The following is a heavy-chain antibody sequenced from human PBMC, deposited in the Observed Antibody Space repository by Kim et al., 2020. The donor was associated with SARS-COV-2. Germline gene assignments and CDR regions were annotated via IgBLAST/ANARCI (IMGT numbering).Heavy chain of an antibody. CDR2: IYYSGST. V-gene: IGHV4-59*01. D-gene: IGHD1-26*01. CDR3: ARGVSGSYYIHYYYYYYYMDV. J-gene: IGHJ6*03. Sequence: SETLSLTCTVSGGSISSYYWSWIRQPPGKGLEWIGYIYYSGSTNYNPSLKSRVTISVDTSKNQFSLKLSSVTAADTAVYYCARGVSGSYYIHYYYYYYYMDVWGKGTTVTVSS. CDR1: GGSISSYY.